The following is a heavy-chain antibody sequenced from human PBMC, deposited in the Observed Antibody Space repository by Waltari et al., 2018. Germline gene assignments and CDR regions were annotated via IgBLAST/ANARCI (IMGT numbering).Heavy chain of an antibody. CDR1: GYTFIDFY. CDR3: AALVPSGKYNTLHY. CDR2: IDPENGET. Sequence: EVHLVQSGAEVKKPGATVKISCKLSGYTFIDFYIHWVRQAPGKGLEWMGLIDPENGETKYAEKLQGRVTIIADTSTDTAYMDFSSLGSEDTAVYFCAALVPSGKYNTLHYWGQGTLVTVSP. J-gene: IGHJ4*02. D-gene: IGHD1-1*01. V-gene: IGHV1-69-2*01.